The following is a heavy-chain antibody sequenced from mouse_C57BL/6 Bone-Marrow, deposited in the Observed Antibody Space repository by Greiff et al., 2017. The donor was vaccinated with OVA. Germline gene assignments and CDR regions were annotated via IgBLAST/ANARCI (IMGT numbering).Heavy chain of an antibody. V-gene: IGHV1-84*01. CDR3: ARPLYYGNYGYYFDY. CDR2: IYPGSGNT. D-gene: IGHD2-1*01. Sequence: QVQLQHSGPELVKPGASVKISCKASGYTFTDYYINWVKQRPGQGLEWIGWIYPGSGNTKYNEKFKGKATLTVDTSSSTAYMQLSSLTSEDSAVYFCARPLYYGNYGYYFDYWGQGTTLTVSS. J-gene: IGHJ2*01. CDR1: GYTFTDYY.